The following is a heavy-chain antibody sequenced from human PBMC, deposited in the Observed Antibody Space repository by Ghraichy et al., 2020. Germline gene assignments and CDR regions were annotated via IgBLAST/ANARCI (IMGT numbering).Heavy chain of an antibody. V-gene: IGHV3-64*01. CDR2: ISSNGGST. J-gene: IGHJ4*02. D-gene: IGHD3-22*01. CDR1: GFTFSSYA. CDR3: ARGRSRYDSSGYVDY. Sequence: GGSLRLSCAASGFTFSSYAMHWVRQAPGKGLEYVSAISSNGGSTYYANSVKGRFTISRDNSKNTLYLQMGSLRAEDMAVYYCARGRSRYDSSGYVDYWGQGTLVTVSS.